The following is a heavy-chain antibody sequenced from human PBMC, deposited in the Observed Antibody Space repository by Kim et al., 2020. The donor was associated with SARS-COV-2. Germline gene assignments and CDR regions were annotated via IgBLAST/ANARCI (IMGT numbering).Heavy chain of an antibody. CDR1: GFTFSSYA. D-gene: IGHD2-15*01. J-gene: IGHJ4*02. Sequence: GGSLRLSCAASGFTFSSYAMSWVRQAPGKGLEWVSAISGSGGSTYYADSVKGRFTISRDNSKNTLYLQMNSLRAEDTAVYYCAKDLAGGYCSGGSCYSADTTYWGQGTLVTVSS. V-gene: IGHV3-23*01. CDR2: ISGSGGST. CDR3: AKDLAGGYCSGGSCYSADTTY.